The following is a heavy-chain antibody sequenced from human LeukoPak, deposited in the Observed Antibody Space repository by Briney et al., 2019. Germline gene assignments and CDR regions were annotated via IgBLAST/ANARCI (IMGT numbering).Heavy chain of an antibody. CDR1: GFTFSSYA. Sequence: GRSLRLSCAASGFTFSSYAMHWVRQAPGKGLEWVAVISYDGSNKYYADSVKGRFTISRDNSKNTLYLQMNSLRAEDTAVYYCARDRHYFDYWGQGTLVTVSS. CDR2: ISYDGSNK. CDR3: ARDRHYFDY. J-gene: IGHJ4*02. V-gene: IGHV3-30-3*01.